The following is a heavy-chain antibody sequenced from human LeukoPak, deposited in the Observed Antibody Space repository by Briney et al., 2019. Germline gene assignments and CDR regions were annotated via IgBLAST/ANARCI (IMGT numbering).Heavy chain of an antibody. CDR3: ARDPIGIR. Sequence: GLEWMGWISAYNGNTNYAQKLQGRVTMTTDTSTSTAYMELRSLRSDDTAVYYCARDPIGIRWGQGTMVTVSS. J-gene: IGHJ3*01. D-gene: IGHD3-16*01. CDR2: ISAYNGNT. V-gene: IGHV1-18*01.